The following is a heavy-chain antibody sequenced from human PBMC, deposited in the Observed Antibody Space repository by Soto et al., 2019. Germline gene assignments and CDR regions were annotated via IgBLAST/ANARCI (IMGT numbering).Heavy chain of an antibody. J-gene: IGHJ6*02. Sequence: QVQLVQSGAEVKKPGSSVKVSCKASGGTFSSYAISWVRQAPGQGLEWMGGIIPLFGTANYAQKFQGRVTITADEATSTAYMELSSLRSEDTAVYYCASLYYDSSGYYYAADYYYGMDVWGQGTTVTVSS. CDR1: GGTFSSYA. D-gene: IGHD3-22*01. CDR2: IIPLFGTA. CDR3: ASLYYDSSGYYYAADYYYGMDV. V-gene: IGHV1-69*01.